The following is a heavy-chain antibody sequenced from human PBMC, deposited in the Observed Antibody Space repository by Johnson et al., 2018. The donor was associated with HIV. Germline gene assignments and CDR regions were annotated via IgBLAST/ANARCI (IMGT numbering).Heavy chain of an antibody. CDR1: GFTFSSYG. D-gene: IGHD5-12*01. J-gene: IGHJ3*02. CDR2: IWYDGSNK. V-gene: IGHV3-33*06. Sequence: QEQLVESGGGVVQPGRSLRLSCAASGFTFSSYGMHWVRQAPGKGLEWVAVIWYDGSNKYYADSVKGRFTISRDNSKNTLYLQMDSLRPEDTAVYYCAKIWGDIAATGDAFDIWGQGTMVTVSS. CDR3: AKIWGDIAATGDAFDI.